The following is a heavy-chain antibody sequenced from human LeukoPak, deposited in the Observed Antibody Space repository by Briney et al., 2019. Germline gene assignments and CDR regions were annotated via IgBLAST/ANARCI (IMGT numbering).Heavy chain of an antibody. Sequence: GGSLRLSCAASGNYWMHWVRQVPGKGLVWVSHINSDGSWTSYADSVKGRFTISRDNSKNTLYLQMNSLRAEDTAVYYCAKDLARSTVTTFDYWGQGTLVTVSS. D-gene: IGHD4-17*01. CDR3: AKDLARSTVTTFDY. J-gene: IGHJ4*02. CDR1: GNYW. V-gene: IGHV3-74*01. CDR2: INSDGSWT.